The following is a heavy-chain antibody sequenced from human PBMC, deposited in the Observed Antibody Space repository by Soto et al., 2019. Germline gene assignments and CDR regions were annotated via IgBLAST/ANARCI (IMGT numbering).Heavy chain of an antibody. D-gene: IGHD2-2*01. CDR2: ISTSGSTV. J-gene: IGHJ4*02. CDR3: VRYCSTTLCNGVATRTFDY. V-gene: IGHV3-48*03. Sequence: GGSLRLSCAASRFTFSTDEMNLVRQAPGKGLEWVSYISTSGSTVYYADSVKGRFTISRDNTRNSLYLQMNSLRDEDTALYYCVRYCSTTLCNGVATRTFDYWGQGTLVTVSS. CDR1: RFTFSTDE.